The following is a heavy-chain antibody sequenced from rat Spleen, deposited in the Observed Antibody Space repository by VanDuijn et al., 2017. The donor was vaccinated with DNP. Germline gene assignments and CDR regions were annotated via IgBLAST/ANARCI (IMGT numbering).Heavy chain of an antibody. J-gene: IGHJ2*01. CDR3: ARHVLPLRVWDY. CDR1: GFTLSDYY. CDR2: INYDGGST. Sequence: EVRLVESGGGLVQPGSSLKLSCAASGFTLSDYYMAWVRQAPTKGLEWVAYINYDGGSTYSGDSVKGRFTISRDNAKNTLYLQMSSLRSEDMATYYCARHVLPLRVWDYWGQGVMVTVSS. D-gene: IGHD1-4*01. V-gene: IGHV5-22*01.